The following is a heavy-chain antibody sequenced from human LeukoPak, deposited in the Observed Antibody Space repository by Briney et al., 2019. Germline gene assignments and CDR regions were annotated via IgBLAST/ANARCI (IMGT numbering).Heavy chain of an antibody. V-gene: IGHV3-74*01. D-gene: IGHD3-10*02. Sequence: PGGSPRLSCAASGFTFSTYWMHWVRQAPGKGLVWVSRINGDGTTTNYADSVKGRFTISRDNAKNTVYLQMNSLRAEDTAVYYCAELGITMIGGVWGKGTTVTISS. CDR3: AELGITMIGGV. CDR2: INGDGTTT. CDR1: GFTFSTYW. J-gene: IGHJ6*04.